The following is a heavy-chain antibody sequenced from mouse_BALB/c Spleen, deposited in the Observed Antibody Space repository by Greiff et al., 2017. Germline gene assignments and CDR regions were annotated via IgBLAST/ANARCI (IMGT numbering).Heavy chain of an antibody. D-gene: IGHD2-3*01. CDR3: ARDYDGYSFAY. J-gene: IGHJ3*01. CDR2: ISYDGSN. Sequence: DVKLQESGPGLVKPSQSLSLTCSVTGYSITSGYYWNWIRQFPGNKLEWMGYISYDGSNNYNPSLKNRISITRDTSKNQFFLKLNSVTTEDTATYYCARDYDGYSFAYWGQGTLVTVSA. V-gene: IGHV3-6*02. CDR1: GYSITSGYY.